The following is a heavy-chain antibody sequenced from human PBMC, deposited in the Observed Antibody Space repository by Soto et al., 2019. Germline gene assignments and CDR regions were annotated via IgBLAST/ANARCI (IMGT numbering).Heavy chain of an antibody. CDR2: IWYDGSNK. Sequence: GGSLRLSCAASGFTFSSYGMHWVRQAPGKGLEWVAVIWYDGSNKYYADSVKGRFTISRDNSKNTLYLQMNSLRAEDTAVYYCARGIRRVLRYFDWYNRHDAFDIWGQGTMVTVSS. CDR1: GFTFSSYG. D-gene: IGHD3-9*01. CDR3: ARGIRRVLRYFDWYNRHDAFDI. V-gene: IGHV3-33*01. J-gene: IGHJ3*02.